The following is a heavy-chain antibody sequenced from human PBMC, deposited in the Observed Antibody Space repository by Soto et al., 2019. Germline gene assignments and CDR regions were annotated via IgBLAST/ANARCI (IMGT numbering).Heavy chain of an antibody. CDR1: GFPLSGYG. CDR3: AKDVSLAAASPYYGMDV. CDR2: ISFDGTKK. J-gene: IGHJ6*02. D-gene: IGHD6-13*01. V-gene: IGHV3-30*18. Sequence: QVHLVESGGGVVQPGRSLRLSCAASGFPLSGYGSHWVRQAPGKGLEWVAGISFDGTKKYYADSVKGRFTISKDSSNNTLYLPVNSLRAEDTGVYYCAKDVSLAAASPYYGMDVWGQGTTVTVSS.